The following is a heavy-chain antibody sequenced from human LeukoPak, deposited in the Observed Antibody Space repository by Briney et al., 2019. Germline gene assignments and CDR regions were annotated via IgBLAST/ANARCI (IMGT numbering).Heavy chain of an antibody. J-gene: IGHJ1*01. Sequence: PGGSLRLSCAASGFTLSSYWMHWVRQAPGKGLVWVSRIKSDGRTNYADSVKGRFTISRDNAKNTESLQMNSLRAEDTGVYYCARAPSEIGGYYPEYFRHWGQGTLVIVSS. CDR2: IKSDGRT. CDR3: ARAPSEIGGYYPEYFRH. V-gene: IGHV3-74*01. CDR1: GFTLSSYW. D-gene: IGHD3-22*01.